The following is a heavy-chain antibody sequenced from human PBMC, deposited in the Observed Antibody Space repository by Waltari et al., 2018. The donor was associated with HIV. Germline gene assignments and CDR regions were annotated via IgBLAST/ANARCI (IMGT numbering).Heavy chain of an antibody. D-gene: IGHD3-9*01. CDR1: GYTFTSYN. CDR3: ARGIRTGYYESDGMDV. V-gene: IGHV1-46*01. CDR2: INPSGGST. J-gene: IGHJ6*02. Sequence: QVQLVQSGAEGKKPGASVKVSCKAPGYTFTSYNIHWVRQAPVQGLEWMGIINPSGGSTSYAQKFQGRVTMTRDTSTSTVYMELSSLRSEDTAVYYCARGIRTGYYESDGMDVWGQGTTVTVSS.